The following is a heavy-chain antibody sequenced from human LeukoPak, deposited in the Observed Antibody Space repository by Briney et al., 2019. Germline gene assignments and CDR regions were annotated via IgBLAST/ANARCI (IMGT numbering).Heavy chain of an antibody. J-gene: IGHJ6*02. CDR3: ARRRQAPSYGMDV. V-gene: IGHV1-69*13. CDR1: GGTFSSYA. CDR2: IIPIFGTA. Sequence: ASVKVSCKASGGTFSSYAISWVRQAPGQGLEWMGGIIPIFGTANYAQKFQGRVTITADESTSTAYMELSSLRSEDTAVYYCARRRQAPSYGMDVWGQGTTVTVSS.